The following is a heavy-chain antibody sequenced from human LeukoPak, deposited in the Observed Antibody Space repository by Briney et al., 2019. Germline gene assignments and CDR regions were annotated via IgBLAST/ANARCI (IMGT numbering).Heavy chain of an antibody. CDR1: GFTFSSYA. CDR2: INSDGSST. CDR3: AREHYGDYSYYFDY. J-gene: IGHJ4*02. Sequence: PGGSLRLSCAASGFTFSSYAMSWVRQAPGKGLVWVSRINSDGSSTSYADSVKGRFTISRDNAKNTLYLQMNSLRAEDTAVYYCAREHYGDYSYYFDYWGQGTLVTVSS. V-gene: IGHV3-74*01. D-gene: IGHD4-17*01.